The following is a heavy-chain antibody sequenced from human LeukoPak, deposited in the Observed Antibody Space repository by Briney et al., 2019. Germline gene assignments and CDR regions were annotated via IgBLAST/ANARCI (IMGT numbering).Heavy chain of an antibody. CDR3: ARKRALRLRELSLMYYFDY. D-gene: IGHD3-16*02. V-gene: IGHV4-34*01. CDR2: INHSGST. CDR1: GGSFSGYY. Sequence: PSEALSLTCAVYGGSFSGYYWSWIRQPPGKGLEWIGEINHSGSTNYNPSLKSRVTISVDTSKNQFSLKLSSVTAADTAVYYCARKRALRLRELSLMYYFDYRGQGTLVTVSS. J-gene: IGHJ4*02.